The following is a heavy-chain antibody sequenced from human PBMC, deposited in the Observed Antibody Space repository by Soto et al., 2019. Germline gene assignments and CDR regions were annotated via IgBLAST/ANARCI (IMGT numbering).Heavy chain of an antibody. CDR3: ARQLTIAVAPFDY. D-gene: IGHD6-19*01. J-gene: IGHJ4*02. CDR1: GGSISSSSYY. CDR2: IYYSGST. V-gene: IGHV4-39*01. Sequence: SETLSLTCTVPGGSISSSSYYWGWIRQPPGKGLEWIGSIYYSGSTYYNPSLKSRVTISVDTSKNQFSLKLSSVTAADTAVYYCARQLTIAVAPFDYWGQGTLVTVSS.